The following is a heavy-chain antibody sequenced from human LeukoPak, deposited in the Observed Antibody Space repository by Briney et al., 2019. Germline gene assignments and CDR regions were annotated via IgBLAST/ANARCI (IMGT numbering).Heavy chain of an antibody. D-gene: IGHD2-15*01. CDR2: IRSKANGDAT. CDR3: TGSLGYCSGGSCYGPDY. Sequence: GGSLRLSCAASGFTFSGSAMHWVRQASGKGLEWVGRIRSKANGDATAYAASVKGRFTISRDDSKNTVYLQMNSLKTEDTAVYYCTGSLGYCSGGSCYGPDYWGQGALVTVSS. J-gene: IGHJ4*02. CDR1: GFTFSGSA. V-gene: IGHV3-73*01.